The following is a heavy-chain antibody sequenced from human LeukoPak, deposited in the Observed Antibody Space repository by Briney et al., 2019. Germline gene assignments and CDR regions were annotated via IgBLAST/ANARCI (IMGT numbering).Heavy chain of an antibody. CDR3: AKDVGYGDYASDY. V-gene: IGHV3-23*01. Sequence: GGSLRLSCAGSGFTFSSYTMNWVRQAPGKGLEWVSAISGSGGSTYHADSVKGRFTISRDNSKNTLYLQMNSLRAEDTAVYYCAKDVGYGDYASDYWGQGTLVTVSS. CDR1: GFTFSSYT. D-gene: IGHD4-17*01. J-gene: IGHJ4*02. CDR2: ISGSGGST.